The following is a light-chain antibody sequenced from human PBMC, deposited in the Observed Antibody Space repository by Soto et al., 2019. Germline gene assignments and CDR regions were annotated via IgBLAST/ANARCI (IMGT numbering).Light chain of an antibody. CDR2: DAS. CDR1: QSISRH. CDR3: QQYNNWPGWT. V-gene: IGKV3-15*01. Sequence: DIVMTQSPATLSVSPGERATVSCRASQSISRHLAWYQQKPGQAPRLLIYDASTRAAGIPDRFSGSGSGTEFTLTISSLQSEDLGVYYCQQYNNWPGWTFARGTKVEIK. J-gene: IGKJ1*01.